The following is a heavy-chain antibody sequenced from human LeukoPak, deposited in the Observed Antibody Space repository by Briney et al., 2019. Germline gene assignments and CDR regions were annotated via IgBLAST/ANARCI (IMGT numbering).Heavy chain of an antibody. CDR3: AKCPLFYDSRGYEY. V-gene: IGHV3-23*01. CDR2: ISGNGDST. Sequence: GGSLRLSCAASGFSFSSYAMGWVRQAPGKGLEWVSSISGNGDSTYYADSVKGRFTISRDKSKNTLYLQMNSLRAEDTAIYYCAKCPLFYDSRGYEYWGQGTLVTVSS. J-gene: IGHJ4*02. CDR1: GFSFSSYA. D-gene: IGHD3-22*01.